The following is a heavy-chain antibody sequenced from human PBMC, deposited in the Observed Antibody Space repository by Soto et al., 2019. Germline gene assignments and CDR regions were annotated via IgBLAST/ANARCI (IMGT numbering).Heavy chain of an antibody. D-gene: IGHD3-22*01. CDR2: ISAYNGKT. V-gene: IGHV1-18*01. J-gene: IGHJ4*02. CDR1: GYTFNSYG. Sequence: GASVKVSCKASGYTFNSYGITCVRQAPGQGLEWIGWISAYNGKTNYAQNLQGRVTMTTDTSTSTAHMELRSLIFDDTAVYFCARRPRDRAPDFWGQGTLVTVSS. CDR3: ARRPRDRAPDF.